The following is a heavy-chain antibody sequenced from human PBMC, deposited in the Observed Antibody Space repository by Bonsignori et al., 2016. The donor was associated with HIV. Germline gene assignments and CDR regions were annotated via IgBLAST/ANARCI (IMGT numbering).Heavy chain of an antibody. CDR2: INPDSGAT. D-gene: IGHD3-10*01. J-gene: IGHJ1*01. Sequence: WVRQAPGQGLEWMGWINPDSGATKFAQKFQGRVTLTRDTSITTAYMELSRLRSDDTAIYYCAREGGLIGIWFGELLGFHHWGQGTLVTVSS. CDR3: AREGGLIGIWFGELLGFHH. V-gene: IGHV1-2*02.